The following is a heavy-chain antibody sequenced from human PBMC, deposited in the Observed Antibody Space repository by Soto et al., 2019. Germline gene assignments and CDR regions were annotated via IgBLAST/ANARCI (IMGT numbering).Heavy chain of an antibody. J-gene: IGHJ3*02. V-gene: IGHV6-1*01. D-gene: IGHD6-6*01. CDR2: TYYRSKWYN. Sequence: SQTLSLTCAISGDSVSSNSAAWNWNRQSPSRGLEWLGRTYYRSKWYNDYAVSVKSRLTVNPDTSKNQFSLQLNSVTPEDTAVYFCARGESSSGAFDIWGQGTMVTV. CDR1: GDSVSSNSAA. CDR3: ARGESSSGAFDI.